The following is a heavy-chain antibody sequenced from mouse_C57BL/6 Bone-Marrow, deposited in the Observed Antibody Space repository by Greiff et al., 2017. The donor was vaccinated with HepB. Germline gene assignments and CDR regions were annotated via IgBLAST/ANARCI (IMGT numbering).Heavy chain of an antibody. V-gene: IGHV14-4*01. D-gene: IGHD3-1*01. J-gene: IGHJ3*01. CDR3: TAGGRAWFAY. Sequence: VQLQQSGAELVRPGASVKLSCTASGFTFKDDYMHWVQQRPEQGLEWIGWIDPENGDTEYASKVQGKATITTDTSSNTAYLQLSSLTSEDTAVYYCTAGGRAWFAYWGRGTRVTVSA. CDR1: GFTFKDDY. CDR2: IDPENGDT.